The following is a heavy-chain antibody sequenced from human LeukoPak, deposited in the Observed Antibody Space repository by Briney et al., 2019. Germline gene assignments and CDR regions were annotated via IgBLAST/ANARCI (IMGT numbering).Heavy chain of an antibody. V-gene: IGHV3-33*01. CDR1: GFTFSSYG. CDR2: IWYDGSNK. CDR3: ARDKFNSSRQRYFDY. Sequence: QPGRSLRLSCAASGFTFSSYGMHWVRQAPGKGLEWVAVIWYDGSNKYYADSVKGRFTISRDNSKNTLSLQMNSLRAEDTAVYYCARDKFNSSRQRYFDYWGQGTLVTVSS. D-gene: IGHD6-6*01. J-gene: IGHJ4*02.